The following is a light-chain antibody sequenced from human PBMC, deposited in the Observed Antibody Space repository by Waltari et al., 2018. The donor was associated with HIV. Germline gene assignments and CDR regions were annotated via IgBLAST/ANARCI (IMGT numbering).Light chain of an antibody. Sequence: QSVLTQPPSASGTPGQRVTISCSGSNSNVGVNHIDWNKQLTGRAPKILIFSNNQRPSGVPDRFSGSKSGTSASLAISGLQSEDEADYYCAVWDDSLNGRLFGGGTKLTVL. V-gene: IGLV1-44*01. CDR1: NSNVGVNH. CDR3: AVWDDSLNGRL. J-gene: IGLJ3*02. CDR2: SNN.